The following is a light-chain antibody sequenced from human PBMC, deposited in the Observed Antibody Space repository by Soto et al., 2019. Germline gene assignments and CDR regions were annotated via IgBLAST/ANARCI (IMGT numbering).Light chain of an antibody. Sequence: QSVLTQPPSASGTPGQGVTLSCSGSASSIGSQPVSWYQHLPGTAPKLLISRNTERPSGVPDRFSGSKSGTSAALAISGLQSEDEGDYYCAAWDDSLDAWLFGGGTKLTVL. V-gene: IGLV1-44*01. CDR1: ASSIGSQP. CDR3: AAWDDSLDAWL. J-gene: IGLJ3*02. CDR2: RNT.